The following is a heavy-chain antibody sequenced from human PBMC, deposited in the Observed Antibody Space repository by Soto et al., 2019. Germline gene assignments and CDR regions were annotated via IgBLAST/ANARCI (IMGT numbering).Heavy chain of an antibody. CDR2: IRTKANGGTT. J-gene: IGHJ4*02. V-gene: IGHV3-49*04. CDR3: ATMSESDY. D-gene: IGHD3-10*01. Sequence: GGSLRLSCTASGFTFGDYAMSWVRRAPGKGLEWVGFIRTKANGGTTDYAASVKGRFSISRDDSKTIAYLQMNSLKTEDTAVYYCATMSESDYWGQGALVTVSS. CDR1: GFTFGDYA.